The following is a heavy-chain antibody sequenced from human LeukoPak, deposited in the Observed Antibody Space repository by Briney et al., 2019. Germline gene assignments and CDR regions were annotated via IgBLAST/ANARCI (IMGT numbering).Heavy chain of an antibody. Sequence: ASVKVSCKASGYTFTNYGISWVRQAPGQGPEWMGWISTYNCHTYNAQKFQGRVTMTTDPSTSTAYMELRSLTSDHPAVYYRASDPFGDYSSGQAISASWGQGTLVTVSS. D-gene: IGHD4-11*01. CDR3: ASDPFGDYSSGQAISAS. CDR2: ISTYNCHT. J-gene: IGHJ5*02. CDR1: GYTFTNYG. V-gene: IGHV1-18*01.